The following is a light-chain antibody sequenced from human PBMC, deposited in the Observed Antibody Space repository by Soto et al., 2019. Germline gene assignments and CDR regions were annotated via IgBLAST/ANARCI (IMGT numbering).Light chain of an antibody. V-gene: IGKV3-11*01. CDR2: DAS. J-gene: IGKJ5*01. CDR1: QSVSSY. CDR3: QQRSKWPT. Sequence: EIVLTQSLTTLSFSPGGGAPSXLVAAKSLCRASQSVSSYLAWYQQKPGQAPRLLIYDASNRATGIPARFSGSGSGTDFTLTISSLGPEDFAVYYCQQRSKWPTFGQGTRLEIK.